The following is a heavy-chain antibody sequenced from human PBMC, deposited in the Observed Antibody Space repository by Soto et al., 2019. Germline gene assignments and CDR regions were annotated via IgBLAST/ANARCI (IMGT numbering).Heavy chain of an antibody. Sequence: ASVKVSCKASGYTLTSYAMHWVRQAPGQRLEWMGWINAGNGNTKYSQKFQGRVTITRDTSASTAYMELSSLRSEDTAVYYCAREMATVVPDAFDIWGQGTMVTVSS. J-gene: IGHJ3*02. CDR2: INAGNGNT. CDR3: AREMATVVPDAFDI. CDR1: GYTLTSYA. D-gene: IGHD4-17*01. V-gene: IGHV1-3*01.